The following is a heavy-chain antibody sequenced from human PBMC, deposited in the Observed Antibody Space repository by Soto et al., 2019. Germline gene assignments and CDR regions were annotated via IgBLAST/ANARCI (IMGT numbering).Heavy chain of an antibody. V-gene: IGHV1-69*01. J-gene: IGHJ1*01. CDR1: GGTFSSYA. D-gene: IGHD3-22*01. CDR2: IIPIFGTA. CDR3: ARSSRSYDSRGPGAYFQH. Sequence: QVQLVQSGAEVKKPGSSVKVSCKASGGTFSSYAISWVRQAPGQGLEWMGGIIPIFGTANYAQKFQGRVTITADESTSTAYRELGSLRSEDTALYYCARSSRSYDSRGPGAYFQHWGQGTLVTVSS.